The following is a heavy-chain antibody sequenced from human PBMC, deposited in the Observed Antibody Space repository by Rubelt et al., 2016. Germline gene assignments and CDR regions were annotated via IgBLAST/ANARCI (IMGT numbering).Heavy chain of an antibody. J-gene: IGHJ5*02. CDR3: AIDGAAAGLAGDNWFDP. CDR2: INPSGGST. Sequence: MHWVRQAPGQGLEWMGIINPSGGSTSYAQKFQGRVTMTRDTSTSTVYMELSSLRSEDTAVYYCAIDGAAAGLAGDNWFDPWGQGTLVTVSS. D-gene: IGHD6-13*01. V-gene: IGHV1-46*01.